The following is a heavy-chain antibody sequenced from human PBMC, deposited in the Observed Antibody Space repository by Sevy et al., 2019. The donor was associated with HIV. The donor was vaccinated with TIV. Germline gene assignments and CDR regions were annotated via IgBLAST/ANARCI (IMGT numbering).Heavy chain of an antibody. J-gene: IGHJ3*02. Sequence: ASVKVSCKASGYSFTSYGISWVRQAPGQGFEWMGWISPASGNTHYAQKVQGRVIMTTDTPTNTAYMELRSLRSDDTAVYYCARQTTVPYDAFEIWGQGTLVTVSS. D-gene: IGHD4-4*01. CDR3: ARQTTVPYDAFEI. CDR1: GYSFTSYG. V-gene: IGHV1-18*01. CDR2: ISPASGNT.